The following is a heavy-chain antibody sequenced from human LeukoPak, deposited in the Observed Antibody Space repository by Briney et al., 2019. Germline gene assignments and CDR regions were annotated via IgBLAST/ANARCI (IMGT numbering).Heavy chain of an antibody. V-gene: IGHV4-34*01. CDR2: INHSGST. CDR1: GGSFSGYY. J-gene: IGHJ4*02. D-gene: IGHD4-17*01. CDR3: ARVASVRSPGY. Sequence: SETLSLTCAVYGGSFSGYYWSWIRQPPGKGLEWIGEINHSGSTNYNPSLKSRVTISVDTSKNQFSLKLSSVTAADTAVYYCARVASVRSPGYWGQGTLVTVSS.